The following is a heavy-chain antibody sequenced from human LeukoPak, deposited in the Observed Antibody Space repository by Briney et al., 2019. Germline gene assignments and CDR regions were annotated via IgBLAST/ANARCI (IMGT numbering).Heavy chain of an antibody. J-gene: IGHJ4*02. CDR3: ARDLGYDSSGYYYKSFDY. D-gene: IGHD3-22*01. CDR2: IIPILGIA. Sequence: SVKVSCKAPGGTFSSYTISWVRQAPGQGLEWMGRIIPILGIANYAQKFQGRVTITADKSTRTAYMELSSLRSEDTAVYYCARDLGYDSSGYYYKSFDYWGQGTLVTVSS. CDR1: GGTFSSYT. V-gene: IGHV1-69*04.